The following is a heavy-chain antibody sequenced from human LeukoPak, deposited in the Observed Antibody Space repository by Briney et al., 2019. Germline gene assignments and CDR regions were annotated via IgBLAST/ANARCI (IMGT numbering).Heavy chain of an antibody. V-gene: IGHV4-30-4*02. J-gene: IGHJ6*03. Sequence: SETLSLTCTVSGGSISSGDYYWSWIRQPPGKGLEWIGYIYYSGSTYYNPSLKSRVTISVDTSKNQFSLKLSSVTAADTAVYYCARVVSFDYYYYYMDVWGKGTTVTVSS. CDR1: GGSISSGDYY. CDR2: IYYSGST. CDR3: ARVVSFDYYYYYMDV.